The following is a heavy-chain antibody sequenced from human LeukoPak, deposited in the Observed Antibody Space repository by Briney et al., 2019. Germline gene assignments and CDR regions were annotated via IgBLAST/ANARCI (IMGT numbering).Heavy chain of an antibody. CDR3: ARSMYGEGRRIIDFDY. J-gene: IGHJ4*02. CDR2: TRFKFNRYTT. Sequence: PGRSLRLSCAASGFTFSDYYIDWVRQASGKGLEWVARTRFKFNRYTTAYAASVTGRFTVSSDDSSNSVYLQMNSLKIEDTAVYYCARSMYGEGRRIIDFDYWGQGSLLTVSS. D-gene: IGHD4/OR15-4a*01. V-gene: IGHV3-72*01. CDR1: GFTFSDYY.